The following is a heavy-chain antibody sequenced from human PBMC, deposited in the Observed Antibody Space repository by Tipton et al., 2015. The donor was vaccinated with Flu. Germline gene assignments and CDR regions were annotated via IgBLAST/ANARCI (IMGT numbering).Heavy chain of an antibody. V-gene: IGHV3-7*01. CDR1: GFIFTDYW. J-gene: IGHJ4*02. Sequence: GSLRLSCAASGFIFTDYWMAWVRQAPGKGLEWVANINYDGSTIYYLDSVKGRFTISRDNAKNSLYLQMNNLRAEDTAVYYCTRRLVEDWGQGTQVTVPS. CDR2: INYDGSTI. CDR3: TRRLVED.